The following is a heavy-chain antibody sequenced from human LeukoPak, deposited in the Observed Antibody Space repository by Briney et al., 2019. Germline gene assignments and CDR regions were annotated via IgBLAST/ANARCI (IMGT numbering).Heavy chain of an antibody. CDR2: IIPILGIA. V-gene: IGHV1-69*04. CDR3: ASRYYDSSGYLHPFWA. J-gene: IGHJ5*02. D-gene: IGHD3-22*01. Sequence: GASVKVSCKASGGTFSSYAISWVRQAPGQGLEWMGRIIPILGIANYAQKFQGRVTITADKSTSTAYMELSSLRSEDTAVYYCASRYYDSSGYLHPFWAWGQGTLVTVSS. CDR1: GGTFSSYA.